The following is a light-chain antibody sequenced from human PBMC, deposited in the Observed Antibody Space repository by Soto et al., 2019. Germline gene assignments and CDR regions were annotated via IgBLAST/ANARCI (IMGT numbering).Light chain of an antibody. V-gene: IGKV1-39*01. CDR3: LQSATTLT. J-gene: IGKJ5*01. CDR2: LAS. CDR1: QSISRY. Sequence: DIQMTQSPSSLSASVGDRVTITCRASQSISRYLSWYQQKPGKAPKSLIYLASSLQSGVPSRFSGSGSGTDFTLTISSLQPEDFATYYCLQSATTLTFGQGTRLEIK.